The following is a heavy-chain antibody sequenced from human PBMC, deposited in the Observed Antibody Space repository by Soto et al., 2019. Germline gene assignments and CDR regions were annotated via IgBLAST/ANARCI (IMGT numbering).Heavy chain of an antibody. CDR2: IFSGGST. V-gene: IGHV3-53*04. CDR1: EFSVSDNY. Sequence: EVHLVESGGGLVLPGGSLRLACAASEFSVSDNYMNWVRQAPGKGLEWVAVIFSGGSTKYAGPVKGRFSISRLKSENTLYLQMSSRSPEDTAVYFCKSRDYWGRGTLVTVSS. CDR3: KSRDY. J-gene: IGHJ4*02.